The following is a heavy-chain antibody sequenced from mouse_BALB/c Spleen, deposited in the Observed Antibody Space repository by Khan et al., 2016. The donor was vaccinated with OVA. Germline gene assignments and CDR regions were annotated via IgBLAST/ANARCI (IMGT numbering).Heavy chain of an antibody. J-gene: IGHJ4*01. Sequence: QVQLKQSGPGLVAPSQSLSITCTISGFSLTNYGVHWVRQPPGKGLEWLVVIRSDGSTTYNSPLKSRLTISKDNTKSQVFLKMNSLQTDDTAMYFCARHPYYHYNIMDYWGQGTSVTVSS. V-gene: IGHV2-6-1*01. CDR3: ARHPYYHYNIMDY. CDR1: GFSLTNYG. CDR2: IRSDGST. D-gene: IGHD2-10*01.